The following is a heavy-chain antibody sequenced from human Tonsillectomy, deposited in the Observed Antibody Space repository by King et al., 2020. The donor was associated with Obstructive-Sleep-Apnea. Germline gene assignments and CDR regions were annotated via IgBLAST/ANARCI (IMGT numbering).Heavy chain of an antibody. CDR1: GFSLTTGGVA. V-gene: IGHV2-5*02. J-gene: IGHJ4*02. D-gene: IGHD6-13*01. Sequence: ITLKESGPTLVKPTQTLTLTCTFSGFSLTTGGVAVAWIRQPPGKALEWLALIYWDDDKRYRPSLRSRLTITRDTSKKEVVLTMADMDPLDTATYFCAHRSIAAAGRYYFDYWGQGTLVT. CDR2: IYWDDDK. CDR3: AHRSIAAAGRYYFDY.